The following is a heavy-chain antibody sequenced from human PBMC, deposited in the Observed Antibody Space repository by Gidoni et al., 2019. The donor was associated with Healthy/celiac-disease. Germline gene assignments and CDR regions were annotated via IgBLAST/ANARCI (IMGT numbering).Heavy chain of an antibody. Sequence: QVQLVQSGAEVKKPGASVKVSCKASGYTFTSSGISWVRQAPGQGLEWMGWISAYNGNTNYAQKLQGRVTMTTDTSTSTAYMELRSLRSDDTAVYYCARVSHSRITIFGVVILDAFDIWGQGTMVTVSS. CDR3: ARVSHSRITIFGVVILDAFDI. V-gene: IGHV1-18*01. D-gene: IGHD3-3*01. CDR1: GYTFTSSG. J-gene: IGHJ3*02. CDR2: ISAYNGNT.